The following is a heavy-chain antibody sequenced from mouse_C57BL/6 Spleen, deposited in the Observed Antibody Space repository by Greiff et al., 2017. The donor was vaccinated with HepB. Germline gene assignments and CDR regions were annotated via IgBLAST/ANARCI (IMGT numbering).Heavy chain of an antibody. CDR3: ARDYSNYDYFDY. D-gene: IGHD2-5*01. Sequence: EVQLQESGPGLVKPSQSLSLTCSVTGYSITGGYYWNWIRQFPGNKLEWMGYISYDGSNNYNPSLKNRISITRDTSKNQFFLKLNSVTTEDTATYYCARDYSNYDYFDYWGQGTTLTVSS. CDR2: ISYDGSN. J-gene: IGHJ2*01. CDR1: GYSITGGYY. V-gene: IGHV3-6*01.